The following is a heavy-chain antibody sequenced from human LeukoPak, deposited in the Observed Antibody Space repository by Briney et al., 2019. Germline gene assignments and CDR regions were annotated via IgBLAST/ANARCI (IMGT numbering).Heavy chain of an antibody. CDR1: GGSISSYY. J-gene: IGHJ4*02. V-gene: IGHV4-4*07. D-gene: IGHD2-15*01. CDR2: IYTSGST. Sequence: SETLSLTCTVSGGSISSYYWSWIRQPAGKGLEWIGRIYTSGSTNYNPSLKSRVTISVDTSKNQFSLKLNSVTAADTAVYYCARVGGSSRKRYFDCWGQGTLVTVSS. CDR3: ARVGGSSRKRYFDC.